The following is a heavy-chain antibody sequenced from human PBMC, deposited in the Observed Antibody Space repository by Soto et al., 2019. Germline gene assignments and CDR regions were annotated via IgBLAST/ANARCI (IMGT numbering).Heavy chain of an antibody. CDR3: ARSVGYPDY. Sequence: QVQLVQSGGEVRKHGASVNVSCKASGYTFAIDAITWVRQAPGEGLEWMGWISTSSVNANYAQRFQGRVTITRDTSTTTVYMQLRSLRSDDSAVYFCARSVGYPDYWGQGALVTVSS. V-gene: IGHV1-18*01. CDR1: GYTFAIDA. CDR2: ISTSSVNA. D-gene: IGHD5-18*01. J-gene: IGHJ4*02.